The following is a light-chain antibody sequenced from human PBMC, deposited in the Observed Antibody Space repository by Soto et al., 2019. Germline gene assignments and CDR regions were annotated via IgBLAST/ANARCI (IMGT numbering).Light chain of an antibody. CDR2: AVS. CDR3: CSYTASDICV. Sequence: QSALTQPRSVSGSPGQSVTISCTGTSSDVGGYNFVSWYQQLPGKAPKLMISAVSQRPSGVPDRFSGSKSGNTASLTISGLQAEDEAGYFCCSYTASDICVFGGGTKLTVL. V-gene: IGLV2-11*01. J-gene: IGLJ3*02. CDR1: SSDVGGYNF.